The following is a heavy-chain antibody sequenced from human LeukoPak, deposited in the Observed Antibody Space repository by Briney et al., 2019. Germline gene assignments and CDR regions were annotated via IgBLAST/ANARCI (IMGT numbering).Heavy chain of an antibody. V-gene: IGHV1-2*02. CDR1: GYTFTGYY. Sequence: ASVKVSCKASGYTFTGYYMHWVRQAPGQGLEWMGWINPNSGGTNYAQKFQGRVTMTRDTSISTAYMELSRLRSDDTAVYYCAREGILLWFGESSYGMDVWGQGTTVTVSS. D-gene: IGHD3-10*01. CDR2: INPNSGGT. CDR3: AREGILLWFGESSYGMDV. J-gene: IGHJ6*02.